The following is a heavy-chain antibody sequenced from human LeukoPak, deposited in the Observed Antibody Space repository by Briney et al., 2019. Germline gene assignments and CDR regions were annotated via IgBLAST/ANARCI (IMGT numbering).Heavy chain of an antibody. CDR1: GFTFSSYS. Sequence: GGSLRLSCAASGFTFSSYSMNWVRQAPGKGLEWVSSISSSSSYIYYADSVKGRFTISRDNAKNSLYLQMNSLRAEDTAVYYCARDGTEYNWNEYYHYMDVWGKGTTVTVSS. CDR3: ARDGTEYNWNEYYHYMDV. V-gene: IGHV3-21*01. CDR2: ISSSSSYI. J-gene: IGHJ6*03. D-gene: IGHD1-1*01.